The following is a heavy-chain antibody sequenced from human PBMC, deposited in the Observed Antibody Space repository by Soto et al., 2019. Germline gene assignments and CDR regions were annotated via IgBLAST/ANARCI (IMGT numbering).Heavy chain of an antibody. D-gene: IGHD6-19*01. CDR3: ARHGWFSLDS. Sequence: GGSLRLSCVASGFLFRNDYMSWVRQAPGKGLEWVAKTNKDGSEAYYVDSLEGRFTISRDNAKNLLFLEMKSLRVDDTAVYYCARHGWFSLDSWGRGTLVTVSS. J-gene: IGHJ4*02. CDR1: GFLFRNDY. CDR2: TNKDGSEA. V-gene: IGHV3-7*03.